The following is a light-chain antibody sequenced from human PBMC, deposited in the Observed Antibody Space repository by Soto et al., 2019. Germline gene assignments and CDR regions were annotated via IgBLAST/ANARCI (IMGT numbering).Light chain of an antibody. J-gene: IGKJ1*01. V-gene: IGKV3-20*01. Sequence: EIVLTQSPGTLSLSSGARATLSCRANQSVSSSYLAWYQHKPGQAPRLLIYGASTRATGIPGRFSGSGSGTDFALTITGLEREDSAVYCCQQYSSSPWTFGQGTKVEIK. CDR3: QQYSSSPWT. CDR2: GAS. CDR1: QSVSSSY.